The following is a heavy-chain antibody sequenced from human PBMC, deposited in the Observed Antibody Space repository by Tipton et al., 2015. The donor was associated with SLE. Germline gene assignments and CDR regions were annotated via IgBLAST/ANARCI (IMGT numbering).Heavy chain of an antibody. CDR3: ATYSGWFHT. J-gene: IGHJ5*01. CDR1: GGSVNSGLYY. V-gene: IGHV4-61*02. CDR2: IYSSGSP. D-gene: IGHD4-11*01. Sequence: LRLSCTVSGGSVNSGLYYWSWVRQPAGEGLEWIGRIYSSGSPNYNPSLKSRVSISLDTSKNQFSLKLNSVTAADTAVYYCATYSGWFHTWGRGALVTVSS.